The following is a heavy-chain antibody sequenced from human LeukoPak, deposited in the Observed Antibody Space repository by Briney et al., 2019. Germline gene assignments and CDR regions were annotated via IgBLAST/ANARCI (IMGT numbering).Heavy chain of an antibody. D-gene: IGHD2-15*01. Sequence: ASVKVSCKASRYTFTSYAMHWVRQAPGQRLEWMGWINAGNGNTKYSQKFQGRVTITRDTSASTAYMELSSLRSEDTAVYYCARAWVYCSGGSCYYFDYWGQGTLVTVSS. V-gene: IGHV1-3*01. CDR2: INAGNGNT. CDR3: ARAWVYCSGGSCYYFDY. CDR1: RYTFTSYA. J-gene: IGHJ4*02.